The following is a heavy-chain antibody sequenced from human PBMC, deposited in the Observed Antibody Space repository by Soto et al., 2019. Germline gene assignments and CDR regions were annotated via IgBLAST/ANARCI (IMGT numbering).Heavy chain of an antibody. V-gene: IGHV4-4*02. D-gene: IGHD1-26*01. CDR1: GGSISSSNW. CDR3: ARRRSYDYYYYGMDV. CDR2: IYHSGST. Sequence: SETLSLTCAVSGGSISSSNWWSWVRQPPGKGLEWIGEIYHSGSTNYNPSLKSRVTISVDKSKNQFSLKLSSVTAADTAVYYCARRRSYDYYYYGMDVWGQGTTVTVSS. J-gene: IGHJ6*02.